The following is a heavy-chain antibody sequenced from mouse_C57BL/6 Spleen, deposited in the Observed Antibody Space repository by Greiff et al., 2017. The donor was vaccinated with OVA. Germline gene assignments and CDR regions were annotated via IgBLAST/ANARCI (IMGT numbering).Heavy chain of an antibody. CDR3: ARRGGNYPYYYAMDY. D-gene: IGHD2-1*01. J-gene: IGHJ4*01. V-gene: IGHV1-59*01. Sequence: VQLQQPGAELVRPGTSVKLSCKASGYTFTSYWMHWVQQRPGQGLEWIGVIDPSDSYTNYNQKFKGKATLTVDTSSSTAYMQLSSLTSEDSAVYYCARRGGNYPYYYAMDYWGQGTSVTVSS. CDR1: GYTFTSYW. CDR2: IDPSDSYT.